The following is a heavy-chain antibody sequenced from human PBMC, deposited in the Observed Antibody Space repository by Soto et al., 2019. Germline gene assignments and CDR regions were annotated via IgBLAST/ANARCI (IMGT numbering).Heavy chain of an antibody. Sequence: SETLSLTCTVSGGSISSYYWSWIRQPPGKGLEWIGYIYYSGSTNYNPSLKSRVTISVDTSKNQFSLKLSSVTAVDTAVYYCARVGGGTYYYYYGMDVWGQGTTVTVSS. V-gene: IGHV4-59*01. CDR1: GGSISSYY. J-gene: IGHJ6*02. CDR3: ARVGGGTYYYYYGMDV. D-gene: IGHD2-15*01. CDR2: IYYSGST.